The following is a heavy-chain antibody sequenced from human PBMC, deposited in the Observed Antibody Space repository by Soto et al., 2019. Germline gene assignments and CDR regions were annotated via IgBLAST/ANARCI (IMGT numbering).Heavy chain of an antibody. Sequence: SVKVSCKASGGTFSSYAISWVRQAPGQGLEWMGGIIPIFGTANYAQKFQGRVTITADESTSTAYMELSSLRSEDTAVYYCARDRDIVATIRLYAFDIWGQGTMVTVSS. J-gene: IGHJ3*02. V-gene: IGHV1-69*13. CDR3: ARDRDIVATIRLYAFDI. CDR2: IIPIFGTA. CDR1: GGTFSSYA. D-gene: IGHD5-12*01.